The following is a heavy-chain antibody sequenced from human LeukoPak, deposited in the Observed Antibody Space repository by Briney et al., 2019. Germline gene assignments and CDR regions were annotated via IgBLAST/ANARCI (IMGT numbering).Heavy chain of an antibody. D-gene: IGHD6-13*01. CDR1: GGSISSYY. Sequence: SSETLSLTCTVSGGSISSYYWSWIRQPPGKGLEWIGEINHSGSTNYNPSLKSRVTISVDTSKNQFSLKLSSVTAADTAVYYCARWRRYSSSSFDYWGQGTLVTVSS. CDR3: ARWRRYSSSSFDY. J-gene: IGHJ4*02. CDR2: INHSGST. V-gene: IGHV4-34*01.